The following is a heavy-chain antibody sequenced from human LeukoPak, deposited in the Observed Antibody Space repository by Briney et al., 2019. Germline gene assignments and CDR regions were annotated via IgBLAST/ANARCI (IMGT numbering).Heavy chain of an antibody. CDR3: ARDFPEY. D-gene: IGHD1-14*01. J-gene: IGHJ4*02. V-gene: IGHV3-7*01. CDR2: IKQDGSEK. Sequence: GGSLRLSCAVSGFTFSSYWMSWVRQAPGKGLEWVANIKQDGSEKYYVDSVKGRFTISRDNAKNSLYLQMNSLRAEDTAVYYCARDFPEYWGQGTLVTVSS. CDR1: GFTFSSYW.